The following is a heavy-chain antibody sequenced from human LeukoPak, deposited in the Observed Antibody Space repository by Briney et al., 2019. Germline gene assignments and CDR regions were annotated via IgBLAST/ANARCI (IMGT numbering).Heavy chain of an antibody. CDR2: IYPGDSDT. J-gene: IGHJ4*02. D-gene: IGHD3-22*01. CDR1: GYSFTSYW. V-gene: IGHV5-51*01. CDR3: ARLDQPYYYDSSGYTYYFDY. Sequence: GEPLQISCKGSGYSFTSYWIGWVRQMPGKGLEWMGIIYPGDSDTRYSPSFQGQVTISADKSISTAYLQWSSLKASDTAMYYCARLDQPYYYDSSGYTYYFDYWGQGTLVTVSS.